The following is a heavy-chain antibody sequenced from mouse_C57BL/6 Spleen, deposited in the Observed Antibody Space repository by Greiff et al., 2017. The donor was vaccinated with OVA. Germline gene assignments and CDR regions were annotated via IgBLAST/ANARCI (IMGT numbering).Heavy chain of an antibody. V-gene: IGHV7-3*01. CDR1: GFTFTDYY. J-gene: IGHJ4*01. Sequence: EVQRVESGGGLVQPGGSLSLSCAASGFTFTDYYMSWVRQPPGKALEWLGFIRNKANSYTTEYSASVKGRFTISRDNSQSILYLQMNALRAEDSATYYCARSYGSSVYAMDYWGQGTSVTVSS. CDR3: ARSYGSSVYAMDY. D-gene: IGHD1-1*01. CDR2: IRNKANSYTT.